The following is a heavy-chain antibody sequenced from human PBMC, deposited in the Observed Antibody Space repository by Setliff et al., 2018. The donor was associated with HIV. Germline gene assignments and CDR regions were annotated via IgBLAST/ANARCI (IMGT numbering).Heavy chain of an antibody. V-gene: IGHV4-39*01. CDR2: ISYSGST. J-gene: IGHJ4*02. Sequence: SETLSLTCTVSGVPTSASTYYWGWIRQPPGKGLDWIGYISYSGSTYYNPSLKSRVTISVDTSKNQFSLKMSSVTAADTAVYYCARPSLGIGGGSMFNNWGQGTLVTVSS. CDR1: GVPTSASTYY. D-gene: IGHD3-3*01. CDR3: ARPSLGIGGGSMFNN.